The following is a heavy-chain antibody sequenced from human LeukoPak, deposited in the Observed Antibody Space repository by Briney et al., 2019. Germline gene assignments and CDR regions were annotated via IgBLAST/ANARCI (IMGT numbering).Heavy chain of an antibody. J-gene: IGHJ6*02. CDR3: ARVVRAPYYYYGMDV. V-gene: IGHV1-3*01. CDR2: INAGNGNT. CDR1: GYTFTSYV. Sequence: ASVKVSCKASGYTFTSYVMHWVRQAPGQRLEWMGWINAGNGNTKYSQKFQGRVTITRDTSASTAYMELSSLRSEDTAVYYCARVVRAPYYYYGMDVWGQGTTVTVSS.